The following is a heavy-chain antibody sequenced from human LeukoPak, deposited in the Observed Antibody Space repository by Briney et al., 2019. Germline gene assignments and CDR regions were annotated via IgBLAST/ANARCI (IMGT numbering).Heavy chain of an antibody. D-gene: IGHD6-13*01. V-gene: IGHV3-53*01. CDR2: IYSGGST. CDR1: GFTVSSNY. Sequence: GSLRLSCAASGFTVSSNYMSWVRQAPGKGLEWVSVIYSGGSTYYADSVKGRFTISRDNSKNTLYLQMNSLRAEDTAVYYCASSVGSSSWYENDYWGQGTLVTVSS. J-gene: IGHJ4*02. CDR3: ASSVGSSSWYENDY.